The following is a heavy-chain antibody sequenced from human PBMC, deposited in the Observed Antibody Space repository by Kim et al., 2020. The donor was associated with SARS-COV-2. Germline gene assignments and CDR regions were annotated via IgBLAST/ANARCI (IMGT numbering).Heavy chain of an antibody. CDR3: ARDRVFDYYGMDV. V-gene: IGHV6-1*01. J-gene: IGHJ6*02. Sequence: YAVSVKSRINTNPDTSKNQCSLQLNAVTPEDTAVYYCARDRVFDYYGMDVWGQGTTVTVSS. D-gene: IGHD6-13*01.